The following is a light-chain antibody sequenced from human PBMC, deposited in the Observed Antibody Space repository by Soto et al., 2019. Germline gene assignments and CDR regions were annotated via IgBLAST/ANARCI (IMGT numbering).Light chain of an antibody. V-gene: IGLV2-14*03. Sequence: QSALTQPASVSGSPGQSITISCTGTSSDVGGYNYVSWYQQHPGKAPKLIIYEVIHRPSGVSHRFSGSKSGNTASLTISGLEAADEADYYCSSYSSTNTLFVFGTATKLTVL. CDR3: SSYSSTNTLFV. CDR2: EVI. CDR1: SSDVGGYNY. J-gene: IGLJ1*01.